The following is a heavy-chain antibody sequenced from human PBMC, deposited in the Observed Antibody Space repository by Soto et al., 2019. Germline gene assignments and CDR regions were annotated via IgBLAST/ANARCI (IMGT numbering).Heavy chain of an antibody. D-gene: IGHD2-21*02. CDR1: GGTFSSYA. J-gene: IGHJ4*02. Sequence: QVQLVQSGAEVKKPGSSVKVSCKASGGTFSSYAISWVRQAPGQGLEWMGGIIPIFGTANYAQKFQGRVTITADESTSTAYMELSSLSCEDTAVYYCASPSAIGVVVTAIPFDYWGQGTLVTVSS. CDR2: IIPIFGTA. V-gene: IGHV1-69*01. CDR3: ASPSAIGVVVTAIPFDY.